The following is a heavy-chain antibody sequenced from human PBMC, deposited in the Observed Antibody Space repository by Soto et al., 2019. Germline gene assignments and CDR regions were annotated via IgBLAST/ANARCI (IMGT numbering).Heavy chain of an antibody. V-gene: IGHV3-30*18. D-gene: IGHD3-10*01. Sequence: PGGSLRLSCAASGFTFSSYCMHWVRQAPGKGLEWVAVISYDGSNKYYADSVKGRLTISRDNSKNTLYLQMNSLRAEDTAVYYCAKPRITMVRGVINTWGPGTLVTVSS. CDR2: ISYDGSNK. CDR1: GFTFSSYC. J-gene: IGHJ5*02. CDR3: AKPRITMVRGVINT.